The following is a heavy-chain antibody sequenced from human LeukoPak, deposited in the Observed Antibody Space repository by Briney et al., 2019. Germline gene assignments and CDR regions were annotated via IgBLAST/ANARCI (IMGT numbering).Heavy chain of an antibody. J-gene: IGHJ4*02. Sequence: PGGSLRLSCAASGFTFSSYGMSWVRQAPGKGLEWVSAIIGSGGSTYYADSVKGRFTISRDNSKNTLYLQMNSLRAEDTAVYYCASPGRYYYGSGSYYTFDYWGQGTLVTVSS. CDR2: IIGSGGST. D-gene: IGHD3-10*01. CDR1: GFTFSSYG. CDR3: ASPGRYYYGSGSYYTFDY. V-gene: IGHV3-23*01.